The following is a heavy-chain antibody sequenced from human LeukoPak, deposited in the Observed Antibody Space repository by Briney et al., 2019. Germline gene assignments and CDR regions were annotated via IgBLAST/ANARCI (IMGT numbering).Heavy chain of an antibody. J-gene: IGHJ4*02. CDR1: GFTFDDYA. D-gene: IGHD4-17*01. V-gene: IGHV3-9*01. CDR3: ARGEDYGTNSFDY. Sequence: GGSLRLSCAASGFTFDDYAMHWVRQAPGKGLEWVSGISWNSGNIGYADSVKGRFTISRDNARNSLYLQMNSLRAEDTAVYYCARGEDYGTNSFDYWGQGTLVTVSS. CDR2: ISWNSGNI.